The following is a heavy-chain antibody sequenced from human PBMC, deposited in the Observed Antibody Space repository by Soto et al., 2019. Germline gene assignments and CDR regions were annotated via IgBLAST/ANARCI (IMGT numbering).Heavy chain of an antibody. CDR3: ARLSIAAAGPEDFDY. V-gene: IGHV4-31*03. J-gene: IGHJ4*02. Sequence: PSETLSLTCTVSGGSISSGGYYWSWIRQHPGKGLEWIGYIYYSGSTYYNPYLKSRVTISVDTSKNQFSLKLSSVTAADTAVYYCARLSIAAAGPEDFDYWGQGTLVTVSS. CDR1: GGSISSGGYY. CDR2: IYYSGST. D-gene: IGHD6-13*01.